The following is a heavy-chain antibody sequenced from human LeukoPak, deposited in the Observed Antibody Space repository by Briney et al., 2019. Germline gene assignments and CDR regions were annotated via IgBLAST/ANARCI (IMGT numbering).Heavy chain of an antibody. CDR3: TRSFMVRGVRAFVRAFDI. Sequence: SETLSLTCTVSGGSISSSSYYWSWIRQPPGKGLEWIGYIYYSGSTNYNPSLKSRVTISVDTSKNQFSLKLSSVTAADTAVYYCTRSFMVRGVRAFVRAFDIWGQGTMVTVSS. CDR2: IYYSGST. V-gene: IGHV4-61*01. J-gene: IGHJ3*02. CDR1: GGSISSSSYY. D-gene: IGHD3-10*01.